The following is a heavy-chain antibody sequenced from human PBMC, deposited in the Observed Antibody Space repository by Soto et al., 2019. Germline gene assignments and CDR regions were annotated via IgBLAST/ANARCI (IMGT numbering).Heavy chain of an antibody. CDR2: IYYSGST. J-gene: IGHJ3*02. D-gene: IGHD3-9*01. Sequence: SETLSLTCTVSGGSISSGGYYWSWIRQPPGKGLEWIGYIYYSGSTYYNPSLKSRVTISVDTSKNQFSLKLSSVTAADTAVYYCASRYFDWLLAFDIWGQGTMVTVSS. V-gene: IGHV4-30-4*01. CDR1: GGSISSGGYY. CDR3: ASRYFDWLLAFDI.